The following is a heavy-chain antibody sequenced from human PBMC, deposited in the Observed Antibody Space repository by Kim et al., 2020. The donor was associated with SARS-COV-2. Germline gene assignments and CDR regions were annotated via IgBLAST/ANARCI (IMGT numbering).Heavy chain of an antibody. CDR2: ISYDGSNK. CDR3: AKASDILTGYHWYFDL. Sequence: GGSLRLSCAASGFTFSSYGMHWVRQAPGKGLEWVAVISYDGSNKYYADSVKGRFTISRDNSKNTLYLQMNSLRAEDTAVYYCAKASDILTGYHWYFDLWG. D-gene: IGHD3-9*01. V-gene: IGHV3-30*18. J-gene: IGHJ2*01. CDR1: GFTFSSYG.